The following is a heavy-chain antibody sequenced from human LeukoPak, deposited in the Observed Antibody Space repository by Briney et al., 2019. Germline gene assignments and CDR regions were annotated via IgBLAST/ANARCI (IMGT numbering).Heavy chain of an antibody. D-gene: IGHD3-22*01. J-gene: IGHJ6*02. Sequence: AGGSLRLSCAASGFTFSSYGMHWVRQAPGKGLEWVAVISYDGSNKYHADSVKGRFSISRDNSKNTLYLQMNTLRGEDTAVYYCAKDRDFYDSSGLTVRYGMDVWGQGTTVTVSS. CDR3: AKDRDFYDSSGLTVRYGMDV. CDR1: GFTFSSYG. CDR2: ISYDGSNK. V-gene: IGHV3-30*18.